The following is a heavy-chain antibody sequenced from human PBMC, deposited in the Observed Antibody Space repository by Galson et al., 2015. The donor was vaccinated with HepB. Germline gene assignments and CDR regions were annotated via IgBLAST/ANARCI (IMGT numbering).Heavy chain of an antibody. Sequence: SLRLSCAASGFTFSSYGMHWVRQAPGKGLEWVAFIRYDGSNKYYADSVKGRFTISRDNSKNTLYLQMNSLRAEDTAVYYCAIGKIAKAAAGTGGAFDYWGQGTLVTVSS. J-gene: IGHJ4*02. CDR2: IRYDGSNK. D-gene: IGHD6-13*01. CDR3: AIGKIAKAAAGTGGAFDY. CDR1: GFTFSSYG. V-gene: IGHV3-30*02.